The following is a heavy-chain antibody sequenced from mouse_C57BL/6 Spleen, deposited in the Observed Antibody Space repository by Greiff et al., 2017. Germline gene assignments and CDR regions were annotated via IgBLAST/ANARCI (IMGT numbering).Heavy chain of an antibody. D-gene: IGHD1-1*01. J-gene: IGHJ4*01. CDR3: AREGVIDYAMDY. V-gene: IGHV5-16*01. CDR1: GFTFSDYY. Sequence: EVQLVESEGGLVQPGSSMKLSCTASGFTFSDYYMAWVRQVPEKGLEWVANINYDGSSTYYLDSLKSRFIISRDNAKNILYLQMSSLKSEDTATYDCAREGVIDYAMDYWGQGTSVTVSS. CDR2: INYDGSST.